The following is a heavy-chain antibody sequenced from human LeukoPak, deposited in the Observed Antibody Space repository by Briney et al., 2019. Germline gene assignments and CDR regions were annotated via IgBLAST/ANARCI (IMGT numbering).Heavy chain of an antibody. CDR3: ARGPWISIFGVVLAFDI. Sequence: KSGGSLRLSCAASGFTFSSYRMNWVRQAPGKGLEWVSSISSSSSYIYYADSVKGRFTISRDNAKNSLYLQMNSLRAEDTAVYYCARGPWISIFGVVLAFDIWGQGTMVTVSS. D-gene: IGHD3-3*01. CDR1: GFTFSSYR. CDR2: ISSSSSYI. J-gene: IGHJ3*02. V-gene: IGHV3-21*01.